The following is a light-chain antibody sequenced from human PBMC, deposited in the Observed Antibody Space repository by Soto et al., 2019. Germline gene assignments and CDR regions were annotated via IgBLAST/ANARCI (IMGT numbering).Light chain of an antibody. CDR3: HQYNSWPRT. V-gene: IGKV3-15*01. J-gene: IGKJ1*01. CDR1: QSVSVN. Sequence: EIVMTQSPATLSVSPGERATLSCRASQSVSVNLAWYQRKPGQAPRLLIYDASTRATGIPARFSGSGSGTEFTLTISSLQSEDFAVYYCHQYNSWPRTFGQRTKVDIK. CDR2: DAS.